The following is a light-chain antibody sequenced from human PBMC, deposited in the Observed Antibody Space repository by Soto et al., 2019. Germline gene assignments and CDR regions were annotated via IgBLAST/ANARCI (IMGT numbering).Light chain of an antibody. V-gene: IGLV2-14*01. Sequence: QSALTQPASVSGSPGQSITISCTGTSSDVGAFNYVSWYLQYPGKAPKLMIYEVGNRPLGVSNRFSGSTSGNTASLTISGLQAEDEADYYCCSYASGSIYVFGTGTKVTVL. CDR3: CSYASGSIYV. CDR1: SSDVGAFNY. CDR2: EVG. J-gene: IGLJ1*01.